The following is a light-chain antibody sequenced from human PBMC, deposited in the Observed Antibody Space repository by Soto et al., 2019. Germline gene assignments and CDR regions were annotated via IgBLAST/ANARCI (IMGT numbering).Light chain of an antibody. Sequence: QSVLTQPASVSGSPGQSITISCTGSSSGVVSYLLVSWYQQYPGKAPKLIIYEGGKRPSGVSSRFSGSKSGDTASLTISGLQAEDEADYFCCLYAGSGTFYVFGTGTKVTVL. V-gene: IGLV2-23*01. CDR3: CLYAGSGTFYV. CDR1: SSGVVSYLL. J-gene: IGLJ1*01. CDR2: EGG.